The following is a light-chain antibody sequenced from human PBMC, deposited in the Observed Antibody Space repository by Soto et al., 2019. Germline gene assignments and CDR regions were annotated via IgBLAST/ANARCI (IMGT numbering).Light chain of an antibody. J-gene: IGKJ3*01. CDR3: QRSYSRPLT. Sequence: DIQMTQSPSSLSASVGDRVTITCRASQYISSYVNWYQQKPGTAPKFLIYGASDLQRGVPSRFSGSGSGTDFTLTINSLQPEDFATYYCQRSYSRPLTFGPGTKLDIK. CDR2: GAS. CDR1: QYISSY. V-gene: IGKV1-39*01.